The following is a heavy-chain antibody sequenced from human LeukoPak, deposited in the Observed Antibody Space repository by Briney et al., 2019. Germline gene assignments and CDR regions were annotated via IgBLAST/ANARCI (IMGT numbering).Heavy chain of an antibody. V-gene: IGHV4-59*08. D-gene: IGHD1-26*01. Sequence: SETLSLTCTVSGGSISSYYWSWIRQAPGKGLDWIGNIYYSGSTNYNPSLKSRVTVSVDTSKNQFSLKLSSVTAADTAVYYCARHGTLGSTTYPLDYWGQGTLVTVSS. J-gene: IGHJ4*02. CDR3: ARHGTLGSTTYPLDY. CDR1: GGSISSYY. CDR2: IYYSGST.